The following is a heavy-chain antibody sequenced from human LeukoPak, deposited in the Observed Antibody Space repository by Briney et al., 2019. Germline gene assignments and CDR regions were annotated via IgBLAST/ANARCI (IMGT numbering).Heavy chain of an antibody. CDR2: INHSGST. CDR1: GGSFSGYY. CDR3: ARGGQLWFRYYFDY. D-gene: IGHD5-18*01. Sequence: KPSETLSLTCAVYGGSFSGYYWSWIRQPPGKGLEWIGEINHSGSTNYNPSLKSRVTISVDTSKNQSSLKLSSVTAADTAVYYCARGGQLWFRYYFDYWGQGTLVTVSS. J-gene: IGHJ4*02. V-gene: IGHV4-34*01.